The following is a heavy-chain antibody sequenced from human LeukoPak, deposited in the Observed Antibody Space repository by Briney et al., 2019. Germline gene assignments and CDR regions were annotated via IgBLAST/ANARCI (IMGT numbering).Heavy chain of an antibody. Sequence: ASVKVSCKASGYTFTSYAMHWVRQAPGQRLEWMGWINAGNGNTKYSQKFQGRVTITRDTSASTAYMELSSLRSEDTAVYYCARDMGSLWFGELFDAFDIWGQGTMVTVSS. CDR3: ARDMGSLWFGELFDAFDI. V-gene: IGHV1-3*01. D-gene: IGHD3-10*01. J-gene: IGHJ3*02. CDR1: GYTFTSYA. CDR2: INAGNGNT.